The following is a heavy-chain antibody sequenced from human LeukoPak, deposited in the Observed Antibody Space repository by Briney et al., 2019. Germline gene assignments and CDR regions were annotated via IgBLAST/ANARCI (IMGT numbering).Heavy chain of an antibody. Sequence: GRSLRLSCAASGFTFSRYGMHWVCQAPGKGLEWVAVIWYDGSNKYYADSVKGRFTISRDNSKSTVSLQMNSLRAEDTAVYYCVKDRTGTYTLDYWGRGTLVTVSS. CDR1: GFTFSRYG. D-gene: IGHD3-10*01. V-gene: IGHV3-33*06. J-gene: IGHJ4*02. CDR3: VKDRTGTYTLDY. CDR2: IWYDGSNK.